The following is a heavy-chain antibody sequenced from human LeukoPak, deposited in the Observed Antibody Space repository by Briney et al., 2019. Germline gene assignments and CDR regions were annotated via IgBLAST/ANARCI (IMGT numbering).Heavy chain of an antibody. J-gene: IGHJ4*02. Sequence: ASVKVSCKASGYTFTGYYIHWVRQAPGQGLEWMGWINPNSGGTNYAQKFQGRVTMTTDTSTSTAYMELRSLRSDDTAVYYCARAGGGYSYGFYGAFDYWGQGTLVTVSS. CDR3: ARAGGGYSYGFYGAFDY. CDR1: GYTFTGYY. D-gene: IGHD5-18*01. CDR2: INPNSGGT. V-gene: IGHV1-2*02.